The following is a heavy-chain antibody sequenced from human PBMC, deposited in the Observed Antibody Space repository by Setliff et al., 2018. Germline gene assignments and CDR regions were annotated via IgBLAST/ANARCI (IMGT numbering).Heavy chain of an antibody. J-gene: IGHJ5*02. D-gene: IGHD3-22*01. CDR1: GGSISSYY. Sequence: SETLSLTCTVSGGSISSYYWSWIRQPPGKGLEWIGYIDYSGSTKYNPSLKSRVTISVDTSKNQFSLKLSSVTAADTAVYYCARAHTWSLPNDNSGYPGWFDPWGQGTLVTVSS. CDR3: ARAHTWSLPNDNSGYPGWFDP. CDR2: IDYSGST. V-gene: IGHV4-59*01.